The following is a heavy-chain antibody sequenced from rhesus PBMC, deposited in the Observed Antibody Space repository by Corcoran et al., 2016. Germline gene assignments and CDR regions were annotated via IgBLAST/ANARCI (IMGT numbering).Heavy chain of an antibody. V-gene: IGHV3S42*01. J-gene: IGHJ4*01. CDR2: INSGGGST. D-gene: IGHD4-23*01. CDR1: GFTFSNYW. CDR3: AKEPEYTNWGYYFDY. Sequence: EVQLVESGGGLAKPGGSLRLSCAASGFTFSNYWMNWVRQTPGKGLEWISAINSGGGSTYYADSVKGRFTISRDNSKNTLSLKMKSLRAEDTAVYYCAKEPEYTNWGYYFDYWGQGVLVTVSS.